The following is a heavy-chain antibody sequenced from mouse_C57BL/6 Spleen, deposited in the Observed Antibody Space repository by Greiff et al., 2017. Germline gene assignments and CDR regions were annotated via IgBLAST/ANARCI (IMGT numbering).Heavy chain of an antibody. Sequence: QVQLQQSGPELVKPGASVKISCKASGYSFTSYYIHWVKQRPGQGLEWIGWIYPGSGNTKYNEKFKGKATLTADTSSSTAYMQLSSLAAEDSAVYCCALYYGNHVYAMDYWGQGTSVTVSS. D-gene: IGHD2-1*01. V-gene: IGHV1-66*01. J-gene: IGHJ4*01. CDR2: IYPGSGNT. CDR3: ALYYGNHVYAMDY. CDR1: GYSFTSYY.